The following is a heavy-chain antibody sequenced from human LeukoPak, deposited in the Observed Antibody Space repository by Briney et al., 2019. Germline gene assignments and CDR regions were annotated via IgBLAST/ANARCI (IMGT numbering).Heavy chain of an antibody. D-gene: IGHD3-22*01. J-gene: IGHJ3*02. CDR2: IYYSGST. V-gene: IGHV4-31*03. Sequence: SQTLSLTCTVSGGSISSGGYYWSWIRQRPGKGLEWIGYIYYSGSTYYNPSLKSRVTISVDTSKNQFSLKLSSVTAADTAVYYCARVNSSGYYLLDAFDIWGQGTMVTVSS. CDR3: ARVNSSGYYLLDAFDI. CDR1: GGSISSGGYY.